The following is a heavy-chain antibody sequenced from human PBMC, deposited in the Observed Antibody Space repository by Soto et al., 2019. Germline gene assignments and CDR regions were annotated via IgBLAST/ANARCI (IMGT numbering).Heavy chain of an antibody. Sequence: GASVKVSCKASGYTFTSYDINWVRQATGQGLEWMGWMNPNSGNTGYAQKFQGRVTMTRNTSISTAYMELSSLRSEDTAVYYRARGYGSGSYYKDSQNWFDPWGQGTLVTVSS. CDR2: MNPNSGNT. CDR1: GYTFTSYD. J-gene: IGHJ5*02. CDR3: ARGYGSGSYYKDSQNWFDP. D-gene: IGHD3-10*01. V-gene: IGHV1-8*01.